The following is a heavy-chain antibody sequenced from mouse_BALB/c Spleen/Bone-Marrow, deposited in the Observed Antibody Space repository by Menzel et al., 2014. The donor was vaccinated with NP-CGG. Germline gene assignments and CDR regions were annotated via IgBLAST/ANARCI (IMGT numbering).Heavy chain of an antibody. CDR1: GYTFSSYW. D-gene: IGHD2-14*01. CDR2: ILPGSGTT. V-gene: IGHV1-9*01. J-gene: IGHJ4*01. Sequence: VQLQQSGAELMKPGASVKISCKATGYTFSSYWIEWVKQRPGHGLEWIGEILPGSGTTNYNENFKGKATFTADTSSNTAYMQLSSLTSEDPAVYCCARDYRYDGAMDYWGQGTSVTVSS. CDR3: ARDYRYDGAMDY.